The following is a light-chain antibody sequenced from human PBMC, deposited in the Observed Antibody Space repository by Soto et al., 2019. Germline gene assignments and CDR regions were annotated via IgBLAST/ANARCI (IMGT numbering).Light chain of an antibody. CDR2: EVS. Sequence: QSVLTQPASVSGSPGQSITISCSGTSNDVGGYDYVSWYQQHPGKAPKLVIYEVSNRPSWVSNRFSGSKSGNTASLTISGLQPEDEADYYCAAWDDSLNGVIFGGGTKLTVL. J-gene: IGLJ2*01. V-gene: IGLV2-14*01. CDR1: SNDVGGYDY. CDR3: AAWDDSLNGVI.